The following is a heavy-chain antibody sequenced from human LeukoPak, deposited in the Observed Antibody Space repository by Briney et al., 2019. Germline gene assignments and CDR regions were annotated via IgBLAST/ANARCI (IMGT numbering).Heavy chain of an antibody. Sequence: SETLSLTCTVSGGSIGSYYWSWVRQPPGKGLEWVGYIYYSENANYNPSLKSRVTISVDTSKNQFSLNLTSVTAADTAFYYCARDSSGVSDGWYFDVWGRGTLVTVSS. J-gene: IGHJ2*01. CDR3: ARDSSGVSDGWYFDV. V-gene: IGHV4-59*01. CDR1: GGSIGSYY. D-gene: IGHD6-19*01. CDR2: IYYSENA.